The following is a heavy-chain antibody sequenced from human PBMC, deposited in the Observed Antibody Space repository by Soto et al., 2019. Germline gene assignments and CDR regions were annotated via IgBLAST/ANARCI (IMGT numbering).Heavy chain of an antibody. D-gene: IGHD4-4*01. J-gene: IGHJ6*02. CDR1: GGSISSYY. V-gene: IGHV4-4*07. Sequence: SETLSLTCTVSGGSISSYYWSWIRQPAGKGLEWIGRIHTSGSTDYNPSLKSRVTMSVDTSKNQFSLKRSSVTAADTAVYYCARDLDYRVSYYYSMDVWGQGTTVTVSS. CDR2: IHTSGST. CDR3: ARDLDYRVSYYYSMDV.